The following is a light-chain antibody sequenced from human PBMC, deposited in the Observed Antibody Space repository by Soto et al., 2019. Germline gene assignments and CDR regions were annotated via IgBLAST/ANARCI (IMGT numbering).Light chain of an antibody. V-gene: IGKV1-27*01. Sequence: QITHSPSPRPASVGDRVPVTCRPGKALDTYLAGYQQKPGQVPKLLIYAASTLQSGVPSRFSGSGSGTDFTLTISSLQPEDVATYFCQKYTRAPFTFGPGTKVDIK. CDR2: AAS. J-gene: IGKJ3*01. CDR3: QKYTRAPFT. CDR1: KALDTY.